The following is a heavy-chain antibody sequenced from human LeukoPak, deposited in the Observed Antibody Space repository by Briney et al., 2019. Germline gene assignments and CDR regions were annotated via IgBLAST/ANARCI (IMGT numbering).Heavy chain of an antibody. CDR2: ISSSSSTI. CDR3: ARGGVGDWSYYYYYYMDV. D-gene: IGHD1-26*01. J-gene: IGHJ6*03. V-gene: IGHV3-48*01. Sequence: QPGGSLRLSCAASGFTFSSYSMNWVRQAPGKGLEWVSYISSSSSTIYYADSVKGRFTISRDNAKNSLYLQMNSLRAEDTAVYYCARGGVGDWSYYYYYYMDVWGKGTTVTVSS. CDR1: GFTFSSYS.